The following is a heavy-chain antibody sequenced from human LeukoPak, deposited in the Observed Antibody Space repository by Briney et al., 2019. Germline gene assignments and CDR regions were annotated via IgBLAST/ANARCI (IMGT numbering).Heavy chain of an antibody. Sequence: GGSLRLSCAASGFTFSHARMTWVRQAPGKGLEWVGRIKAKTDGGTTDYAAPVKGRFSISRDDSKSTLYLQMNSLKTEDTAVYYCAEGSGSAFDMWGQGTMVTVSS. CDR2: IKAKTDGGTT. D-gene: IGHD1-1*01. V-gene: IGHV3-15*01. CDR1: GFTFSHAR. J-gene: IGHJ3*02. CDR3: AEGSGSAFDM.